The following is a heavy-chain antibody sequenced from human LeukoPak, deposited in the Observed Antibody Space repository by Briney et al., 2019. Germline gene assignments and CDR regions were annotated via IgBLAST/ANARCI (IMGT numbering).Heavy chain of an antibody. J-gene: IGHJ2*01. D-gene: IGHD2-15*01. CDR2: ISSSSSYI. CDR3: TREVIVVAATTFWYFDL. V-gene: IGHV3-21*01. Sequence: GGSLRLSCAASGFTFSNYAMHWVRQAPGKGLEWVSSISSSSSYIYYADSLKGRFTISRDNAKNSLYLQMNSLRAEDTAVYYCTREVIVVAATTFWYFDLWGRGTLVTVSS. CDR1: GFTFSNYA.